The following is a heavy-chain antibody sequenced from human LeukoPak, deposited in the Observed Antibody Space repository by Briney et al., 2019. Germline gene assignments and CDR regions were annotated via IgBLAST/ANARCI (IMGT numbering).Heavy chain of an antibody. CDR2: ISAYNGNT. CDR3: ARGLWRVPAAGALDY. CDR1: GYTFTSYG. D-gene: IGHD2-2*01. J-gene: IGHJ4*02. Sequence: ASVKVSCKASGYTFTSYGISWVRQAPGQGLEGMGWISAYNGNTNYAQKLQGRVTMTTDTSTSTAYMELRSLRSDDTAVYYCARGLWRVPAAGALDYWGQGTLVTVSS. V-gene: IGHV1-18*04.